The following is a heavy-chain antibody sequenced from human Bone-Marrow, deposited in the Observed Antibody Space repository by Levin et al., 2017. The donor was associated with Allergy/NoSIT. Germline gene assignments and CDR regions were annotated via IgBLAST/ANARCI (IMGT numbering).Heavy chain of an antibody. CDR1: GFTFSSYS. CDR2: ISSSSSYT. V-gene: IGHV3-21*01. Sequence: PGGSLRLSCAAYGFTFSSYSMNWVRQAPGGGLEWVSSISSSSSYTYYADSVKGRFTISRDNAKNSLYLQMNSLRAEDTAVYYCARERGYSYGYSDYWGQGTLVTVSS. D-gene: IGHD5-18*01. J-gene: IGHJ4*02. CDR3: ARERGYSYGYSDY.